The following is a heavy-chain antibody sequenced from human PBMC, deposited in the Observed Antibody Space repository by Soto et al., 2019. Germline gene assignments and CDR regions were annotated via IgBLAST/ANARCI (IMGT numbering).Heavy chain of an antibody. D-gene: IGHD5-12*01. Sequence: QVQLQESGPGLVKPSETLSLTCTVSGGSISSYYWSWIRQPPGKGLEWIGYIYYSGSTNYNPSLKSRVTISVDTSKHQFSLKLSSVTAADTAVYYCASPSGDGYPYWYFDLWGRGTLVTVSS. J-gene: IGHJ2*01. CDR3: ASPSGDGYPYWYFDL. CDR1: GGSISSYY. CDR2: IYYSGST. V-gene: IGHV4-59*01.